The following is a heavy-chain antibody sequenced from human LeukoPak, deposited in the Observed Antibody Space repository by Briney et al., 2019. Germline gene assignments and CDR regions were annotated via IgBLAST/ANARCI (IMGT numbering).Heavy chain of an antibody. D-gene: IGHD3-10*01. J-gene: IGHJ4*02. V-gene: IGHV1-69*04. Sequence: GASVKVSCKASGGTFSSYAISWVRQAPGQGLEWMGRIIPILGIANYAQKFQGRVTITADKSTSTAYMELSSLRAEDTAVYYCAKGGPHYGSGSYYAFDYWGQGTLVTVSS. CDR2: IIPILGIA. CDR1: GGTFSSYA. CDR3: AKGGPHYGSGSYYAFDY.